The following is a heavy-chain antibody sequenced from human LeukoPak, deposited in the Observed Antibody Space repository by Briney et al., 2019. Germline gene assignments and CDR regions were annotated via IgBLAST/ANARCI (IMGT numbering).Heavy chain of an antibody. CDR1: GYTLTDNY. CDR3: ARDVPPYSSVRAALDY. CDR2: INPNSGCT. J-gene: IGHJ4*02. D-gene: IGHD6-25*01. Sequence: ASVKVSCKASGYTLTDNYIHSVRQAPGQGLEWMGWINPNSGCTHYAQKFQGRVTMTSDTSITTAYMELTRLRSDDTAIYYCARDVPPYSSVRAALDYWGQGTLVTVSS. V-gene: IGHV1-2*02.